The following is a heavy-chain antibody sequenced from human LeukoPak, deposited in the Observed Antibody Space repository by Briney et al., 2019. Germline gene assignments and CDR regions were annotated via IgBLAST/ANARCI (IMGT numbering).Heavy chain of an antibody. CDR2: MFISGST. CDR3: ARGEYSSSNYFDY. V-gene: IGHV4-4*07. Sequence: KASETLSLTCTVSGDSISSYYWSWIRQPAGRGLEWIGRMFISGSTIYNPSLKSRVTISVDTSKNQFSLKLSSVTAADTAVYYCARGEYSSSNYFDYWGQGTLVTVSS. D-gene: IGHD6-6*01. J-gene: IGHJ4*02. CDR1: GDSISSYY.